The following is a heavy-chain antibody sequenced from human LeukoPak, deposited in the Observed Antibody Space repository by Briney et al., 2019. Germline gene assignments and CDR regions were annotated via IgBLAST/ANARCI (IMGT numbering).Heavy chain of an antibody. V-gene: IGHV1-46*01. J-gene: IGHJ4*02. CDR2: INPSGGST. D-gene: IGHD2-2*01. CDR3: ARSPGCSSTSCYEGPEDY. Sequence: GASVKVSCKASGYTFTGYYMHWVRQAPGQGLEWMGIINPSGGSTSYAQKFQGRVTMTRDMSTSTVYMELSSLRSEDTAVYYCARSPGCSSTSCYEGPEDYWGQGTLVTVSS. CDR1: GYTFTGYY.